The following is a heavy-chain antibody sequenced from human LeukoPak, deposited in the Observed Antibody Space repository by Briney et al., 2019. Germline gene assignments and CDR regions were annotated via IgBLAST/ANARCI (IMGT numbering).Heavy chain of an antibody. D-gene: IGHD6-19*01. CDR3: ARQKWLEQDAFDI. CDR2: IYYSGRT. V-gene: IGHV4-59*08. J-gene: IGHJ3*02. Sequence: SETLSLTCTVSGGSISTYYWSWIRQPPGKGLEWVGYIYYSGRTNYNPSLKSRVTISVDTSKNQFSLNLSSVTAADTAVYYCARQKWLEQDAFDIWGQGTMVTVSS. CDR1: GGSISTYY.